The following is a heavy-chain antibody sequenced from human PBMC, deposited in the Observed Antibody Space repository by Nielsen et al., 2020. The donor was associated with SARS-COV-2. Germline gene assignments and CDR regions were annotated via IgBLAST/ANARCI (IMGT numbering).Heavy chain of an antibody. CDR2: ISSSGSTI. D-gene: IGHD4-23*01. CDR1: GFTFSSYE. J-gene: IGHJ4*02. CDR3: ARSKGMTTVVTPADY. Sequence: GGSLRLSCAASGFTFSSYEMNWVRQAPGKGLEWVSYISSSGSTIYYADSVKGRFTISRDNAKNSLYLQMNSLRAEDTAVYYCARSKGMTTVVTPADYWGQGTLVTVSS. V-gene: IGHV3-48*03.